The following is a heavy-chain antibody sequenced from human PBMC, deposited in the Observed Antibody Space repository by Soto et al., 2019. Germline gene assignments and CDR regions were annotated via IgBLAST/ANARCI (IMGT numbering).Heavy chain of an antibody. V-gene: IGHV3-23*01. CDR3: ARAGISWDAVI. CDR2: ISGSGGST. Sequence: GGSLRLSCAASGFTFSSYAMSWVRQAPGKGLEWVSAISGSGGSTYYADSVKGRFTISRDNSKNTLYLQMNSLRAEDTAVYYCARAGISWDAVIWGQGTMVTVSS. J-gene: IGHJ3*02. D-gene: IGHD1-26*01. CDR1: GFTFSSYA.